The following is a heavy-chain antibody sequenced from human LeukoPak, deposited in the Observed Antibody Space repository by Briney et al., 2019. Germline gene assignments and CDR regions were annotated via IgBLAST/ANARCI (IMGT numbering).Heavy chain of an antibody. CDR2: IYPGDSDT. Sequence: LGESLKISCKGSGYSFTSYWIGWVRQMPGKGLEWMGIIYPGDSDTRYSPSFQGQVTISADKSISTAYLQWSSLKASDTAMYYCARQPFMMATINYFDYWGQGTLVTVSS. D-gene: IGHD5-24*01. J-gene: IGHJ4*02. CDR3: ARQPFMMATINYFDY. CDR1: GYSFTSYW. V-gene: IGHV5-51*01.